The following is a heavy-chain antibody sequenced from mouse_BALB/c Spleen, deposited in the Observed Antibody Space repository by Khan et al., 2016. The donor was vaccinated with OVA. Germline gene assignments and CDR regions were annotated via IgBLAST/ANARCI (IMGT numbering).Heavy chain of an antibody. CDR2: ISSGGST. Sequence: EVELVESGGGLVKPGGSLILSCAASGFTFSNYAMSWVRQTPEKRLEWVASISSGGSTYYPDSVKGRFTISRDNARNILYLQMSSLRSEDTAMYYCARDCWFTYWGQGTLVTVSA. CDR1: GFTFSNYA. V-gene: IGHV5-6-5*01. CDR3: ARDCWFTY. J-gene: IGHJ3*01.